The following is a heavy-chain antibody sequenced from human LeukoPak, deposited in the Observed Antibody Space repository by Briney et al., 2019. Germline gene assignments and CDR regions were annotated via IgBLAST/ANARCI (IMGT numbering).Heavy chain of an antibody. CDR3: AKAPMSRTGYYYGMDV. V-gene: IGHV3-9*01. J-gene: IGHJ6*02. CDR1: GFTFDDYA. Sequence: GGSLRLSCAASGFTFDDYAMHWVRQAPGKGLEWVSGISWNSGSIGYADSVKGRFTISRDNAKNSLYLQMNSLRPEDTALYYCAKAPMSRTGYYYGMDVWGQGTTVTVSS. CDR2: ISWNSGSI. D-gene: IGHD3-10*02.